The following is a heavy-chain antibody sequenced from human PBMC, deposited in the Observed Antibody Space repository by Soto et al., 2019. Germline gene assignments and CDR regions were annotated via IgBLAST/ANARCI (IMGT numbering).Heavy chain of an antibody. CDR2: IGALLYNDAT. D-gene: IGHD2-8*01. CDR1: GYTLDNHA. V-gene: IGHV1-18*01. J-gene: IGHJ2*01. Sequence: QIQVVQSEVEVKRPGASVRISCKASGYTLDNHAVTWVRQAPGQGLEWMGWIGALLYNDATNHARKFQGRLTLASDTSPTTVYLDLGSLRSDDTAVYYCARGTKGAGGWYFDLWGRGTLVVVSS. CDR3: ARGTKGAGGWYFDL.